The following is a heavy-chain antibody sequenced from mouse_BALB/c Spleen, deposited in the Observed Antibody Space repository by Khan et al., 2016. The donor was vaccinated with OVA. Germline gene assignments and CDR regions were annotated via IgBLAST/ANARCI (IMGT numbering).Heavy chain of an antibody. CDR1: GYTFTSYW. V-gene: IGHV1-52*01. CDR3: ARNPFAY. Sequence: QVQLQQPGAELVRPGASVKLSCEASGYTFTSYWMNWVKQSPEQGLEWIGRIDPYDSETHYNQNFKDKAILTVDKSSSTAYMQLISLPSEDSAVYFCARNPFAYWGQGTLVTVSA. J-gene: IGHJ3*01. CDR2: IDPYDSET.